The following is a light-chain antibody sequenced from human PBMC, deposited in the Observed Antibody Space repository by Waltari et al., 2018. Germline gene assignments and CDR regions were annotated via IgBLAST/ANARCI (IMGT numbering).Light chain of an antibody. CDR1: QSIYNY. CDR2: AAS. J-gene: IGKJ3*01. V-gene: IGKV1-39*01. Sequence: DIQMTQSPSSLSASLGDTVTITCQESQSIYNYLNWYAQKPGKATKLLIYAASTLQSWVPSRFSCSSAGTYFTLTISNLQPEHFGTYYCQQSYKTPLTFGPGTKVDFK. CDR3: QQSYKTPLT.